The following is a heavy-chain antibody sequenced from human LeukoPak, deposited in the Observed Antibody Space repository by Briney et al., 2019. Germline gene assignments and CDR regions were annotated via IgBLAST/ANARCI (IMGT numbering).Heavy chain of an antibody. V-gene: IGHV1-2*02. Sequence: ASVKVSCRASGYTFTGYYMHWVRQAPGRGLEWMGWINPNSGGTNYAQKFQGRVTMTRDTSISTAYMELSRLRSDDTAVYYCARDNSRRGLVATPTYWGQGTLVTVSS. CDR1: GYTFTGYY. CDR3: ARDNSRRGLVATPTY. J-gene: IGHJ4*02. CDR2: INPNSGGT. D-gene: IGHD5-12*01.